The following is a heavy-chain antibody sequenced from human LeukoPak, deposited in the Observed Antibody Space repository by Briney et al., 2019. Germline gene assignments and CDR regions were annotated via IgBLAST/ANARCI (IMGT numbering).Heavy chain of an antibody. J-gene: IGHJ4*02. CDR3: ARMAMDPAMVTNFFDL. CDR1: GYTFTDYY. V-gene: IGHV1-46*01. CDR2: IHPSGGST. D-gene: IGHD5-18*01. Sequence: GASVKISCKASGYTFTDYYMYWVRQAPGQGPECMGVIHPSGGSTTYAQQFQGRVTLTKDTATSTVYIELSSLRSDDTAVYYCARMAMDPAMVTNFFDLWGQGTLLTVSA.